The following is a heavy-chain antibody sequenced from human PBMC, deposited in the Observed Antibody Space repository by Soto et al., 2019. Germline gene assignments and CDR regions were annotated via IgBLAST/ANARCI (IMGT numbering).Heavy chain of an antibody. V-gene: IGHV1-8*02. D-gene: IGHD2-15*01. CDR1: GYTFTSYY. CDR2: MNPNSGNT. CDR3: ARVMLGGHSDY. J-gene: IGHJ4*02. Sequence: EASVKVSCKASGYTFTSYYMHWARQAPGQGLEWMGWMNPNSGNTGYAQKFQGRVTMTRNTSIRTAYIDLSSLSSDDTAVYYCARVMLGGHSDYWGQGTLVTVSS.